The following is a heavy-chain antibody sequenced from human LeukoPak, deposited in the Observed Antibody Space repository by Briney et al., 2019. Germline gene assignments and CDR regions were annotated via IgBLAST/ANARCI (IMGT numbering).Heavy chain of an antibody. CDR2: INHSGST. Sequence: PSETLSLTCAVYGGSFSGYYWSWIRQPPGKGLEWIGEINHSGSTNYNPSLKSRVTISVDTSKNQFSLKLSSVTAADTAVYYCARHAISTITSRGSFDYWGQGTLVTVSS. J-gene: IGHJ4*02. D-gene: IGHD2-2*01. CDR3: ARHAISTITSRGSFDY. CDR1: GGSFSGYY. V-gene: IGHV4-34*01.